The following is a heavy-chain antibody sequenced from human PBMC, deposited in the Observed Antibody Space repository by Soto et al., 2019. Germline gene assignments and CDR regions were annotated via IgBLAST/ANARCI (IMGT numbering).Heavy chain of an antibody. J-gene: IGHJ5*02. CDR3: ARNYYDSGRFGLDP. CDR2: INHSGDT. CDR1: GGSFTDYY. D-gene: IGHD3-22*01. V-gene: IGHV4-34*01. Sequence: QVRLPQWGAGLLKPSETLSLTCAVYGGSFTDYYWSWIRQPPGKGLEWIGEINHSGDTNYNPSLKSRVTISVDTSKNQFSLKLSSVTAADTAVYYCARNYYDSGRFGLDPWGQGNQVTVSS.